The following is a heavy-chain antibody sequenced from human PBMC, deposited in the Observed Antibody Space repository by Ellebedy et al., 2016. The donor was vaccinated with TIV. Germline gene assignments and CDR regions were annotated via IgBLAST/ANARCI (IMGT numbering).Heavy chain of an antibody. CDR1: GFTFTNHA. V-gene: IGHV3-23*05. J-gene: IGHJ4*02. Sequence: GESVKISXVASGFTFTNHAMNWVRQAPGKGLQWVSTIDGSGTNTYYADSVKDRFTISRDNSRNTLYLQMSSLRAEDTAVYYCARRAENWGFFDSWGQGTLLTVSS. D-gene: IGHD3-16*01. CDR2: IDGSGTNT. CDR3: ARRAENWGFFDS.